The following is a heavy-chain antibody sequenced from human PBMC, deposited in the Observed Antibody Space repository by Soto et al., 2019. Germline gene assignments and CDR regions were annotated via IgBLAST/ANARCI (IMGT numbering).Heavy chain of an antibody. J-gene: IGHJ3*02. V-gene: IGHV1-18*01. Sequence: ASVKVSCKASGYTFTSYGISWVRHAPGQGLEWMGWISAYNGNTNYAQKLQGRVTMTTDTSTSTAYMELRSLRSDDTAVYYCARARPGYDAFDIWGQGTMVTVSS. D-gene: IGHD6-13*01. CDR1: GYTFTSYG. CDR3: ARARPGYDAFDI. CDR2: ISAYNGNT.